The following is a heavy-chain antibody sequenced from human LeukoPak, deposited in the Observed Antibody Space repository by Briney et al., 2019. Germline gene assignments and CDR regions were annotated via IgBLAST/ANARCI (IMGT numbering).Heavy chain of an antibody. J-gene: IGHJ4*02. CDR3: VINSGYDSPLDY. D-gene: IGHD5-12*01. Sequence: ASVKVSCKASGYTFTGYNMHWVRQAPGEGLEWMGWINPNSGGTNYAQEFQGWVTMTRDTSISTAYMELSRLRSDDTAVYYCVINSGYDSPLDYWGQGTLVTVSS. CDR1: GYTFTGYN. CDR2: INPNSGGT. V-gene: IGHV1-2*04.